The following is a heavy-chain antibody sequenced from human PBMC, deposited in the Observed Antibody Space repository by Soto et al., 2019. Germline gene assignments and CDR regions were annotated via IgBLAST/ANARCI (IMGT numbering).Heavy chain of an antibody. D-gene: IGHD3-3*01. CDR3: ARVGRYYDFWSCYYGYYYYGMDV. Sequence: GPSVKVSCKASGYTFTSYDINWVRQATGQGREWMAWMNPNSGNTGYAQKFQGRVTMTRNTSISTAYMELGSLRSEDTAVYYCARVGRYYDFWSCYYGYYYYGMDVWGQGTTVTVSS. V-gene: IGHV1-8*01. CDR2: MNPNSGNT. J-gene: IGHJ6*02. CDR1: GYTFTSYD.